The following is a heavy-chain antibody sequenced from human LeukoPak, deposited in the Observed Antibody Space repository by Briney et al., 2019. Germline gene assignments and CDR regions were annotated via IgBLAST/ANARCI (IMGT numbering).Heavy chain of an antibody. J-gene: IGHJ4*02. CDR1: GFTFSSYA. CDR3: ARDFTGAIDY. D-gene: IGHD2-8*02. V-gene: IGHV3-66*02. Sequence: GGSLRLSCAASGFTFSSYAMSWVRQAPGKGLEWVSLIYSGGNTYYADPVKGRFTISRDNSKNTLYLQMNSLRAEDTAVYYCARDFTGAIDYWGQGTLVTVSS. CDR2: IYSGGNT.